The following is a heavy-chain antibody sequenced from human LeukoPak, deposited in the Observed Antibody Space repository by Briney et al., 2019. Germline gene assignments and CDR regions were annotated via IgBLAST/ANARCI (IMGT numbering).Heavy chain of an antibody. V-gene: IGHV1-69*13. D-gene: IGHD3-22*01. CDR2: IIPIFGTA. CDR3: ALYYYDSSGYYYDLPNFDY. J-gene: IGHJ4*02. CDR1: GGTFSSYA. Sequence: SVKVSCKASGGTFSSYAISWVRQAPGQGLEWMGGIIPIFGTANYAQKFQGRVTITADESTSTAYMELSSLRSEDTAVFYCALYYYDSSGYYYDLPNFDYWGQGTLVTVSS.